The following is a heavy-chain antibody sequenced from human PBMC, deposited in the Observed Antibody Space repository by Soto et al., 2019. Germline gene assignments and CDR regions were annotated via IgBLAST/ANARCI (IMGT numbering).Heavy chain of an antibody. CDR3: ARDGALEENYYYYGMAV. D-gene: IGHD1-1*01. V-gene: IGHV1-18*01. CDR1: GYTFTSYG. CDR2: ISAYNGNT. J-gene: IGHJ6*04. Sequence: QVQLVQSGAEVEKPGASVKVSCKASGYTFTSYGISWVRQAPGQGLEWMGWISAYNGNTNYAQKLQGRVTMTTDTPTSTAYKELRTLRSADTAVYYGARDGALEENYYYYGMAVWGKGTTVTVSS.